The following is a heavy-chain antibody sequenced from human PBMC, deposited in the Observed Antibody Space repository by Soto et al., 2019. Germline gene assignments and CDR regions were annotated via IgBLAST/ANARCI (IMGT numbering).Heavy chain of an antibody. V-gene: IGHV4-39*01. CDR3: ARHAANRYYYDSSGYPTYNWFDP. CDR1: GGSISSSSYY. Sequence: SETLSLTCTVSGGSISSSSYYWGWIRQPPGKGLEWIGSIYYSGSTYYNPSLKSRVTISVDTSKNQFSLKLSSVTAADTAVYYCARHAANRYYYDSSGYPTYNWFDPWGQATPVNVAS. D-gene: IGHD3-22*01. CDR2: IYYSGST. J-gene: IGHJ5*02.